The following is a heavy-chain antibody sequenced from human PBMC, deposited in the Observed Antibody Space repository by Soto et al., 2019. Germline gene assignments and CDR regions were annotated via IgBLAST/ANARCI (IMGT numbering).Heavy chain of an antibody. J-gene: IGHJ4*02. CDR2: ISSTGNTI. CDR1: GFTFSRFS. V-gene: IGHV3-48*02. D-gene: IGHD4-4*01. CDR3: ARDKDYSIDY. Sequence: EVQLVESGGGLVQPGGSLRLSCAASGFTFSRFSLNWVRQAPGKGLEGVSYISSTGNTIYYADSVKGRFTISRDLAKNSLYLQMSNLRDEDTAVYYCARDKDYSIDYWGQGTLVTVSS.